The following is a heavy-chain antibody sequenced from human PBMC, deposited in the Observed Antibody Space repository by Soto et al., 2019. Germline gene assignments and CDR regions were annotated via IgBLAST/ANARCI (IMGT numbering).Heavy chain of an antibody. D-gene: IGHD3-3*01. CDR2: IYYSGST. V-gene: IGHV4-61*01. CDR3: ARSYDYGSGYPCSDP. J-gene: IGHJ5*02. Sequence: SETLSLTCTVSGGSVSRGNYCWSWIRQPPGKALEWIGYIYYSGSTNYNPSLKSRVTISVDTSKNQFSLKLNSVTAADTAVYYCARSYDYGSGYPCSDPRGQRTQVTVSA. CDR1: GGSVSRGNYC.